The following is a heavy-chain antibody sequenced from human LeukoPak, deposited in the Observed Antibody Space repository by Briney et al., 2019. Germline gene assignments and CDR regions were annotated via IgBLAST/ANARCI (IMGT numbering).Heavy chain of an antibody. D-gene: IGHD3-22*01. CDR3: AEGYYDSSGYCRYFDY. J-gene: IGHJ4*02. CDR2: ISYDGSNK. Sequence: GGSLRLSCAASGFTFSSYGMHWVRQAPGKGLEWVAVISYDGSNKYYADSVKGRFTISRDNSKNTLYLQMNSLRAEDTAVYYCAEGYYDSSGYCRYFDYWGQGTLVTVSS. V-gene: IGHV3-30*18. CDR1: GFTFSSYG.